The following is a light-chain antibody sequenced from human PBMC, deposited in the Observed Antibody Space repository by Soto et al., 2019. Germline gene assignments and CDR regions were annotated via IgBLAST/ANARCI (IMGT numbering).Light chain of an antibody. CDR1: SSNIGNNY. CDR2: DNN. CDR3: GTWDSRLSAVV. V-gene: IGLV1-51*01. J-gene: IGLJ2*01. Sequence: QSVLTQPPSVSAAPGQKVTISCSGSSSNIGNNYVSWYQQLLGTAPKLLIYDNNKRPSGIPDRFSGSKSGTSATLGITGLQTGDEADYYCGTWDSRLSAVVFGGGTQLTVL.